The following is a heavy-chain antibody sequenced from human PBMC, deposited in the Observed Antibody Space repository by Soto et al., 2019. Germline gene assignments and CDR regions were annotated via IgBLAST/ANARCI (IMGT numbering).Heavy chain of an antibody. V-gene: IGHV4-59*08. CDR1: GDSISRYY. D-gene: IGHD6-13*01. J-gene: IGHJ3*02. CDR3: ARHPSASGDSFDI. Sequence: SETLSLTCTVSGDSISRYYWSWIRQFPGKGLEWIGYIYYSGSTNYNPSLKSRITISVDTARNQFSLKLSSVTAADTAVYYCARHPSASGDSFDIWGQGTMVTVSS. CDR2: IYYSGST.